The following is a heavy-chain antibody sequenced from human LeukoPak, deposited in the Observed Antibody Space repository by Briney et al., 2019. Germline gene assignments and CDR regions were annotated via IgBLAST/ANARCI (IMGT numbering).Heavy chain of an antibody. CDR3: ARHHLRPVEMATSTTFDY. CDR2: IYYSGST. J-gene: IGHJ4*02. CDR1: GGSISSSSYY. V-gene: IGHV4-39*01. Sequence: PSETLSLTCTVSGGSISSSSYYWGWIRQPPGKGLEWIGSIYYSGSTYYNPSLKSRVTISVDTSKNQFSPKLSSVTAADTAVYYCARHHLRPVEMATSTTFDYWGQGTLVTVSS. D-gene: IGHD5-24*01.